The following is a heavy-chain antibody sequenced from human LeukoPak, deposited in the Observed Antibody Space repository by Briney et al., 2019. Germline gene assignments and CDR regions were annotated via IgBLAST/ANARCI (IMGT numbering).Heavy chain of an antibody. Sequence: GASVKVSCNASGGTFSSYAISWVRQATGQGLEWMGGIIPIFGTANYAQKFQGRVTITADESTSTAYMELSSLRSEDTAVYYCARGARYCSGGSCLELGVDWFDPWGQGTLVTVSS. D-gene: IGHD2-15*01. J-gene: IGHJ5*02. CDR1: GGTFSSYA. V-gene: IGHV1-69*13. CDR3: ARGARYCSGGSCLELGVDWFDP. CDR2: IIPIFGTA.